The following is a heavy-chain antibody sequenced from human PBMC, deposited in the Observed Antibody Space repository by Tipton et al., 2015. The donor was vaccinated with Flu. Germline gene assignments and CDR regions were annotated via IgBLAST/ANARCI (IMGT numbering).Heavy chain of an antibody. CDR3: AKVIPEKVAGLDY. J-gene: IGHJ4*02. Sequence: VQSGGSLRLSCAVSGFTFSSYEINWVRQAPGKGLEWVSYITPSGTTKYYADAVKGRFTISRDNAKNSLYLQMNSLRAEDTAVYYCAKVIPEKVAGLDYWGERTMVTVSS. D-gene: IGHD6-19*01. CDR2: ITPSGTTK. V-gene: IGHV3-48*03. CDR1: GFTFSSYE.